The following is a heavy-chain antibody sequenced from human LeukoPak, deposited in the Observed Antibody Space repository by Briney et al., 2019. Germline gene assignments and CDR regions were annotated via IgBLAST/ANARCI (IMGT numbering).Heavy chain of an antibody. J-gene: IGHJ4*02. Sequence: PSETLSLTCAVYGGSFSGYYWSWIRQPPGKGLEWIGYIYYSGSTNYNPSLKSRVTISVDTSKNQFSLKLSSVTAADTAVYYCARDYYDSSGYYEGFDYWGQGTLVTVSS. V-gene: IGHV4-59*01. CDR1: GGSFSGYY. D-gene: IGHD3-22*01. CDR3: ARDYYDSSGYYEGFDY. CDR2: IYYSGST.